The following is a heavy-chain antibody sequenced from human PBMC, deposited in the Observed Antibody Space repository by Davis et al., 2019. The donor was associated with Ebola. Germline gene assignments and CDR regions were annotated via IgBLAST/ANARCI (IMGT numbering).Heavy chain of an antibody. CDR2: ISSSSSTI. J-gene: IGHJ6*02. Sequence: GSLRLSCAASGFTFSSYSMNWVRQAPGKGLEWVSYISSSSSTIYYADSVKGRFTISRDNAKNSLYLQMNSLRDEDTAVYYCARGGIEAYYYYYYGMDVWGQGTTVTVSS. V-gene: IGHV3-48*02. CDR3: ARGGIEAYYYYYYGMDV. D-gene: IGHD6-13*01. CDR1: GFTFSSYS.